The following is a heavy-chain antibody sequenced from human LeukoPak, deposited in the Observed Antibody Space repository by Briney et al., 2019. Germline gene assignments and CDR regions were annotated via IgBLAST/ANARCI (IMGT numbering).Heavy chain of an antibody. Sequence: GESLKISCKGSGYSFTSYLIGWGRQMPGKGLEWVGIIYPVDSDTRYSPSFQGQVTISADKSISTAYLQWSSLKASDTAMYYCARHETNDAFDIWGQGTMVTVSS. CDR2: IYPVDSDT. D-gene: IGHD2-8*01. V-gene: IGHV5-51*01. CDR3: ARHETNDAFDI. CDR1: GYSFTSYL. J-gene: IGHJ3*02.